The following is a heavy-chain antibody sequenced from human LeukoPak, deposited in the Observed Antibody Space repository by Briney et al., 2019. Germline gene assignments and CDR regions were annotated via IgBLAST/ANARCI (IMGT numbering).Heavy chain of an antibody. D-gene: IGHD2-15*01. Sequence: GGSLRLSCAASGFTVSSNYMTWVRQAPGKGLEWVSSISGSGGYTYYADFVKGRFTISRDNSKNTLYLQINSLRAEDTAVYYCAKDRGFDCTGGRCRFDPWGQGTLVTVSS. CDR3: AKDRGFDCTGGRCRFDP. CDR2: ISGSGGYT. J-gene: IGHJ5*02. V-gene: IGHV3-23*01. CDR1: GFTVSSNY.